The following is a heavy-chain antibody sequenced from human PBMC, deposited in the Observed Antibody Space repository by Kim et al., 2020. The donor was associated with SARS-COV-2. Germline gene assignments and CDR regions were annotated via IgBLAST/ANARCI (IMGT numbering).Heavy chain of an antibody. J-gene: IGHJ4*03. CDR3: AKGDERRIRRVDS. Sequence: GGSLRLSCAASGFTLGDYAMHWVRLVPGKGLEWVAGISWNSYNRGYADSVKGRFTISRDNAGNSLYLEMNGLRVEDTALYYCAKGDERRIRRVDSWGQGT. V-gene: IGHV3-9*01. D-gene: IGHD3-10*01. CDR2: ISWNSYNR. CDR1: GFTLGDYA.